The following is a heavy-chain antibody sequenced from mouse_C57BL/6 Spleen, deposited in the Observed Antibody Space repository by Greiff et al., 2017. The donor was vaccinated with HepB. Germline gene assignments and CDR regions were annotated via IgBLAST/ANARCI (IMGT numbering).Heavy chain of an antibody. CDR1: GFTFSDYY. D-gene: IGHD1-1*01. CDR2: INYDGSST. V-gene: IGHV5-16*01. J-gene: IGHJ1*03. Sequence: EVQLVESEGGLVQPGSSMKLSCTASGFTFSDYYMAWVRQVPEKGLEWVANINYDGSSTYYLDSLKSRFIISRDNAKNILYLQMSSLKSEDTATYYCAREANYYGSSYWYFDVWGTGTTVTVSS. CDR3: AREANYYGSSYWYFDV.